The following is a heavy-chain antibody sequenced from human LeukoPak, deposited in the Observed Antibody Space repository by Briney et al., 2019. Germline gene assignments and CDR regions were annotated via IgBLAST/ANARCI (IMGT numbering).Heavy chain of an antibody. D-gene: IGHD3-3*01. CDR1: GFTFSSYG. V-gene: IGHV3-30*18. CDR3: AKGGDDFWSGYSIDY. CDR2: ISYDGSNK. J-gene: IGHJ4*02. Sequence: PGGSLRLSCAASGFTFSSYGMHWVRQAPGKGLEWVAVISYDGSNKYYADSVKGRFTISRDNSKNTLYLQMNSLRAEDTAVYYCAKGGDDFWSGYSIDYWGQGTLVTVSS.